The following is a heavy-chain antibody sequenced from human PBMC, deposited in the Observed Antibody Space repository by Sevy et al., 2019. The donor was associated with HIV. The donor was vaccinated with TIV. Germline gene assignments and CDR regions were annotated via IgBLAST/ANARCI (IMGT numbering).Heavy chain of an antibody. CDR3: ATAKDYYDRSGSPFDY. V-gene: IGHV1-24*01. D-gene: IGHD3-22*01. Sequence: GTVKVSCMVSGYTLSELSMHWVRQAPGKGLEWMGSFDPEDHETIYAQKFQGRVTMTEDRSTDTAYMELNNLRSEDTAVYYCATAKDYYDRSGSPFDYWGQGTLVTVSS. J-gene: IGHJ4*02. CDR1: GYTLSELS. CDR2: FDPEDHET.